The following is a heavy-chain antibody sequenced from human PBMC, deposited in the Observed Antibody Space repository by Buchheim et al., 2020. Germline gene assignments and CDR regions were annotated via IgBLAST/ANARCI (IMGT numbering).Heavy chain of an antibody. CDR1: GYTFTSYY. V-gene: IGHV1-46*01. CDR3: ARGHDFWSGYYWDYYYYYGMDV. J-gene: IGHJ6*02. Sequence: QVQLVQSGAEVKKPGASVKVSCKASGYTFTSYYMHWVRQAPGQGLEWMGIINPSGGSTSYAQKFQGRVTMTRDTSTSTVYMELSSLRSEDTAAYYCARGHDFWSGYYWDYYYYYGMDVWGQGTT. D-gene: IGHD3-3*01. CDR2: INPSGGST.